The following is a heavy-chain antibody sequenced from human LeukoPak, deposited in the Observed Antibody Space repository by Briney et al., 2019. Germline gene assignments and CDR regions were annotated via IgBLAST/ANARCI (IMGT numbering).Heavy chain of an antibody. CDR1: GFTFDDYG. CDR2: INWNGGST. J-gene: IGHJ6*03. Sequence: SGGSLGLSCAASGFTFDDYGMSWVRQAPGKGLEWVSGINWNGGSTGYADSVKGRFTISRDNAKNSLYLQMNSLRAEDTALYYCARDSLYYDILTGYSYYYYYMDVWGKGTTVTVSS. D-gene: IGHD3-9*01. CDR3: ARDSLYYDILTGYSYYYYYMDV. V-gene: IGHV3-20*04.